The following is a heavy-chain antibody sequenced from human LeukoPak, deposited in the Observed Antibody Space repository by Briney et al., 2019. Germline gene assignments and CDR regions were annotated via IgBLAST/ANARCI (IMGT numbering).Heavy chain of an antibody. CDR1: GGSISSYY. V-gene: IGHV4-4*07. J-gene: IGHJ4*02. D-gene: IGHD6-13*01. Sequence: TSETLSLTCTVSGGSISSYYWSWIRQPAGKGLEWIGRIYTSGSTNYNPSLKSRVTMSVDTSKNQFSLKLSSVTAADTAVYYCARDPSYSSSWYRGDYFDYWSQGTLVTVSS. CDR3: ARDPSYSSSWYRGDYFDY. CDR2: IYTSGST.